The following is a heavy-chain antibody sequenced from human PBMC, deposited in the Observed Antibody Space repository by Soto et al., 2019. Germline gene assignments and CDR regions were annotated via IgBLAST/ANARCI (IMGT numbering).Heavy chain of an antibody. CDR3: AKLAPTSNTWY. V-gene: IGHV3-23*01. D-gene: IGHD6-13*01. CDR1: GFTFSQYA. Sequence: EVQLLESGGGLVQPGGSLRLSCAPSGFTFSQYAMIWVRQTPGKGLEWVSAIDATGAYTYYTDSVRGRFTVSRDNPTHRLYLQMSSLRAEDTAVYYCAKLAPTSNTWYWGQGTVVTVSS. J-gene: IGHJ4*02. CDR2: IDATGAYT.